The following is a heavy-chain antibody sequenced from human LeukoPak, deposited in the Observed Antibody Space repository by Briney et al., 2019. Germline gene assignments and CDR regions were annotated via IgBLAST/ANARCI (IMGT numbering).Heavy chain of an antibody. V-gene: IGHV4-39*07. CDR3: ARRADHFYYYMDV. J-gene: IGHJ6*03. Sequence: SETLSLTCNVSGGSISSNTHYWGWIRQPPGNGLEWIASVHYTGSTYYNPSLKSRVTIAVDTSKNQFSVRMASVTAADTAVYYCARRADHFYYYMDVWGKGTTATVSS. CDR1: GGSISSNTHY. D-gene: IGHD3-10*01. CDR2: VHYTGST.